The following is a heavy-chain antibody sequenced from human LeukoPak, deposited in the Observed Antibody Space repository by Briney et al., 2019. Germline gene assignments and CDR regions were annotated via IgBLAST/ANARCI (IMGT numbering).Heavy chain of an antibody. CDR2: INPNSGGT. CDR1: GYTFTGYY. V-gene: IGHV1-2*02. Sequence: ASVKVSCKASGYTFTGYYMHWVRQAPGQGLEWMGWINPNSGGTNYAQKFQGRVTMTRDTSISTAYMELSSLRSEDTAVYYCARVSFWSGSPFDYWGQGTLVTVSS. CDR3: ARVSFWSGSPFDY. J-gene: IGHJ4*02. D-gene: IGHD3-3*01.